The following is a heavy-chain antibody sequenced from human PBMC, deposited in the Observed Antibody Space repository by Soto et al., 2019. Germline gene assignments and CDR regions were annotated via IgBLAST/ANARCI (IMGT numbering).Heavy chain of an antibody. CDR3: AREPPTTKPEGVDF. D-gene: IGHD1-7*01. J-gene: IGHJ4*02. Sequence: QVQLVQSGAEVRKPGASVKVSCKASGYTFSDYYIHWVRQAPGQGLEWMGWINPNSGGTKNAPKFEGGVTMTRDTTITTAYMELSRLRSGDTAVYYCAREPPTTKPEGVDFWGQGTLVTVSS. CDR1: GYTFSDYY. CDR2: INPNSGGT. V-gene: IGHV1-2*02.